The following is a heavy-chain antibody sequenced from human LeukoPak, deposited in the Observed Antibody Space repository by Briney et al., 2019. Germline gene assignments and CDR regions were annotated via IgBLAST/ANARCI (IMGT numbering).Heavy chain of an antibody. CDR2: IGGSGGST. V-gene: IGHV3-23*01. CDR1: GFTFSSYA. CDR3: AKDLYGSGSYYNTRGYFQH. Sequence: GGSLRLSCAASGFTFSSYAMSWVRQAPGKGLEWVSAIGGSGGSTYYADSVKGRFTISRDNSKNTLYLQMNSLRAEDTAVYYCAKDLYGSGSYYNTRGYFQHWGQGTLVTVSS. D-gene: IGHD3-10*01. J-gene: IGHJ1*01.